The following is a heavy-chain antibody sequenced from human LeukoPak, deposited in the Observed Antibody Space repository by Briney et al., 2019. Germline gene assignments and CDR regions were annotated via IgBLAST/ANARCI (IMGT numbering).Heavy chain of an antibody. CDR2: IRQDGSEK. Sequence: GGSLRLSCTASGFTFNNYWMNWVRQAPGKGLEWVANIRQDGSEKYYVDSVKGRFTISRDNAKNSLFLQMNSLRADDTAVYYCARGDEGSFDIWGQGTMVTVSS. CDR3: ARGDEGSFDI. D-gene: IGHD2-21*02. V-gene: IGHV3-7*01. CDR1: GFTFNNYW. J-gene: IGHJ3*02.